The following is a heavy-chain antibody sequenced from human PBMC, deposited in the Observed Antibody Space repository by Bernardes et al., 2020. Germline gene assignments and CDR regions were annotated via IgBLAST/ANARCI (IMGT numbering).Heavy chain of an antibody. V-gene: IGHV6-1*01. CDR2: TYYRSKWYN. CDR1: GDSISSNNAA. D-gene: IGHD7-27*01. CDR3: ARVLSESHWGFNY. J-gene: IGHJ4*02. Sequence: QTLSLTCAISGDSISSNNAAWNWIRQSPSRGLEWLGRTYYRSKWYNDYAVSVKGRITFNADTSKNQISLQLNSVTPEDTAVYYCARVLSESHWGFNYWGQGTLVTVSS.